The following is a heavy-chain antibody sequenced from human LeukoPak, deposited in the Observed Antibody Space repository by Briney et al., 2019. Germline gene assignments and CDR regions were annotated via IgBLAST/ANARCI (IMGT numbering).Heavy chain of an antibody. Sequence: GGSLRLSCAASGFTFDDYGMSWVRQAPGKGLEWVSVIYSGGSTYYADSVKGRFTISRDNSKNTLYLQMNSLRAEDTAVYYCARVGGYWGQGTLVTVSS. CDR2: IYSGGST. V-gene: IGHV3-66*01. CDR1: GFTFDDYG. J-gene: IGHJ4*02. CDR3: ARVGGY.